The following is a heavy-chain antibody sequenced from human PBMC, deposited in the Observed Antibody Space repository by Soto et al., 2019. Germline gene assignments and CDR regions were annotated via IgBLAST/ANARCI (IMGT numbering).Heavy chain of an antibody. CDR2: IYPGDSDT. Sequence: GESLKISCKGSGYSFTSYWIGWVRQMPGKGLEWMGIIYPGDSDTRYSPSFQGQVTISADKSISTAYLQWSSLKASDTAMYYCARQDGWGTYYYDSSAAYWGQGTLVTVSS. D-gene: IGHD3-22*01. J-gene: IGHJ4*02. CDR3: ARQDGWGTYYYDSSAAY. CDR1: GYSFTSYW. V-gene: IGHV5-51*01.